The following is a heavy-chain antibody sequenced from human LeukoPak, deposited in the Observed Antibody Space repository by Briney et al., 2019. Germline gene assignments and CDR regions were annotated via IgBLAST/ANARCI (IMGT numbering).Heavy chain of an antibody. V-gene: IGHV3-23*01. CDR1: GFTFSTYA. CDR2: INSNGDEI. Sequence: GGSLRLSCAASGFTFSTYAMTWVRQAPGKGLEWVSGINSNGDEIYYADSVRGRFTISRDNSNNALYLQMDSLRAEDTAVYYCATDPTVAGTSEYFQHWGQGTLVTVSS. D-gene: IGHD6-19*01. J-gene: IGHJ1*01. CDR3: ATDPTVAGTSEYFQH.